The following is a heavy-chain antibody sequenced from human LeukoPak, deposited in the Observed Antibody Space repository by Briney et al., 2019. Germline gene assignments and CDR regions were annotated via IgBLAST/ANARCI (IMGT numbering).Heavy chain of an antibody. D-gene: IGHD6-19*01. Sequence: GGSLRLSCAASGFTFSSYAMHWVRQAPGKGLEWVAVISYDGSNKYYADSVKGRFTISRDNPKTTLYLQMNSLRAEDTAVYYCARTYSSGWNNWFDPWGQGTLVTVSS. J-gene: IGHJ5*02. CDR2: ISYDGSNK. CDR3: ARTYSSGWNNWFDP. CDR1: GFTFSSYA. V-gene: IGHV3-30*01.